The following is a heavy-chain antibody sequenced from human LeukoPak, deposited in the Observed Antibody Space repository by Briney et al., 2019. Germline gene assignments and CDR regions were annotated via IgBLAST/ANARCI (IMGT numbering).Heavy chain of an antibody. V-gene: IGHV2-5*02. D-gene: IGHD2-15*01. CDR2: IPGDDDE. Sequence: SGPPLVKPTQTLTLTCTFSGFSLSTTEVGVGWIRQPPGKALEWLALIPGDDDERYSPSLKNRITITKGTSKSQVVLTMTNMDPVDTATYYCAHNQGSCNGDNCYSLFDYWGQGTLVTVSS. CDR3: AHNQGSCNGDNCYSLFDY. J-gene: IGHJ4*02. CDR1: GFSLSTTEVG.